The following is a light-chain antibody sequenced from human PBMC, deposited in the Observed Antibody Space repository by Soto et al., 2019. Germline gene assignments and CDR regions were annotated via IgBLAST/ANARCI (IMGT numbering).Light chain of an antibody. CDR1: SSDVGSYNL. J-gene: IGLJ1*01. Sequence: QSVLTQPASVSGSPGQSITISCTGTSSDVGSYNLVSWYQQHPGKAPKLMIYEGSKRPSGVPGRFSGSKSGNTASLTISGLQAEDEADYFCCSYAGNYTFVFGTGTKVT. CDR2: EGS. V-gene: IGLV2-23*01. CDR3: CSYAGNYTFV.